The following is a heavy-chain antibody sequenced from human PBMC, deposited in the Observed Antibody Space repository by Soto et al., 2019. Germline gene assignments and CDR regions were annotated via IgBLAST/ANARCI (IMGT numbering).Heavy chain of an antibody. J-gene: IGHJ6*02. D-gene: IGHD2-2*01. CDR3: ARWQYCSSTSCPDYYYYGMDV. V-gene: IGHV5-10-1*01. CDR2: IDPSDSYT. CDR1: GYSFTSYW. Sequence: GESLKISCKGSGYSFTSYWISWVRQMPGKGLEWMGRIDPSDSYTNYSPSFQGHVTISADKSISTAYLQWSSLKASDTAMYYCARWQYCSSTSCPDYYYYGMDVWGQGTTVTV.